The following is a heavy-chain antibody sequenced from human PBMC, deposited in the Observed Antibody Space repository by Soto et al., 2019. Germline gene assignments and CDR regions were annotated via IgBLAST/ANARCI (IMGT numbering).Heavy chain of an antibody. Sequence: GGSLRLSCAASGFTFSSYGMHWVRHAPGKGLEWVALISYDGSNTYFADSVKGRFTISRDNSKNTLYLQMSSLRAEDTAVYYCTKGPYTSGSKNYYNYGMDVWGQGTTVTVSS. CDR1: GFTFSSYG. CDR2: ISYDGSNT. J-gene: IGHJ6*02. D-gene: IGHD3-10*01. CDR3: TKGPYTSGSKNYYNYGMDV. V-gene: IGHV3-30*18.